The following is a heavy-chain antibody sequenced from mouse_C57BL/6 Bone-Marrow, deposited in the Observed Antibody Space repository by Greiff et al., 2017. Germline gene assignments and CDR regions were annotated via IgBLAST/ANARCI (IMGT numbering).Heavy chain of an antibody. V-gene: IGHV1-22*01. CDR3: AIPPDYYGSSPGFAY. CDR1: GYTFTDYN. J-gene: IGHJ3*01. Sequence: EVHLVESGPELVKPGASVKMSCKASGYTFTDYNMHWVKQSHGKSLEWIGYINPNNGGTSYNQKFKGKATLTVNKSSSTAYMELRSLTSEDSAVYYCAIPPDYYGSSPGFAYWGQGTLVTVSA. CDR2: INPNNGGT. D-gene: IGHD1-1*01.